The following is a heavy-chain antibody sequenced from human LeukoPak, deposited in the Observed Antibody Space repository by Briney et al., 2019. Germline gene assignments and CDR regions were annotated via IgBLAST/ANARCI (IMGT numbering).Heavy chain of an antibody. V-gene: IGHV3-74*03. CDR1: GFTFSSYW. CDR3: ARRYDGALGY. Sequence: PGGSLRLSCATSGFTFSSYWMHWVRHARGKGRRWVSDMAKDGRSTTYADWVKGRFSIYRDNAKNTVYLQMDSLRAEATAVYFCARRYDGALGYWGRGTLVTVSS. D-gene: IGHD3-3*01. J-gene: IGHJ4*02. CDR2: MAKDGRST.